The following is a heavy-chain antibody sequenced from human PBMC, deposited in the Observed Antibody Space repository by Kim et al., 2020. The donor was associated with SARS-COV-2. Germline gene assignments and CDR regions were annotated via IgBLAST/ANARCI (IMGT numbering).Heavy chain of an antibody. Sequence: YRPSFQGQVTISADKSISTAYLQWSSLKASDTAMYYCARRVWFGDRGFDYWGQGTLVTVSS. D-gene: IGHD3-10*01. V-gene: IGHV5-51*01. CDR3: ARRVWFGDRGFDY. J-gene: IGHJ4*02.